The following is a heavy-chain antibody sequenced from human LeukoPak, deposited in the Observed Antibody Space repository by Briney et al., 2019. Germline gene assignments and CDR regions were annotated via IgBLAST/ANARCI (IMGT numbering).Heavy chain of an antibody. Sequence: GASVKVSCKASGGTFSSYAISWVRQAPGQGLEWMGGIIPIFGTANYAQKFQGRVAITADESTSTAYMELSSLRSEDTAVYYCAREGGGEFDYWGQGTLVTVSS. CDR2: IIPIFGTA. CDR1: GGTFSSYA. D-gene: IGHD2-21*01. V-gene: IGHV1-69*13. CDR3: AREGGGEFDY. J-gene: IGHJ4*02.